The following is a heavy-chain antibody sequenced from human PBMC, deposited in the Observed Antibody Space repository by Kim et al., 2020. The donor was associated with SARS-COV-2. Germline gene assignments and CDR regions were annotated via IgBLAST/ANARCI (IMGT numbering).Heavy chain of an antibody. V-gene: IGHV4-31*03. Sequence: SETLSLTCTVSGGSISSGGHYWSWIRQHPGKGLEWIGYIYYRGSTYYNPSLKSRVTISVDTSKNQFSLKLSSVTAADTAVYYCARVTDYGGKPDAFDIWGQGAMVAVSS. J-gene: IGHJ3*02. D-gene: IGHD4-17*01. CDR1: GGSISSGGHY. CDR2: IYYRGST. CDR3: ARVTDYGGKPDAFDI.